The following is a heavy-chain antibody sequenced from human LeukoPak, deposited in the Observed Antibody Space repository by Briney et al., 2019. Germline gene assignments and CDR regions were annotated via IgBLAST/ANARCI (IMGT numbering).Heavy chain of an antibody. CDR3: ARGSSWDEYYYYYYYMDV. CDR1: GFTFSSYA. D-gene: IGHD6-13*01. J-gene: IGHJ6*03. Sequence: GGSLRLSCAASGFTFSSYAMHWVRQAPGKGLEWVAVISYDGSNKYYADSVKGRFTISRDNSKNTLYLQMNSLRAEDTAVYYCARGSSWDEYYYYYYYMDVWGKGATVTVSS. V-gene: IGHV3-30*01. CDR2: ISYDGSNK.